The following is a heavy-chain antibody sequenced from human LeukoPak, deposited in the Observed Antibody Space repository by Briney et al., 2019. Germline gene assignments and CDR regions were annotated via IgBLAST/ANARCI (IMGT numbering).Heavy chain of an antibody. D-gene: IGHD2-2*01. V-gene: IGHV6-1*01. CDR1: GDSVSSTTTA. Sequence: SQTLSLTCAISGDSVSSTTTAWNWIRQSPSRGLEWLGRTYYTSKWITDYAVSVKGRITVNPNTSNNQFSLHLNPVTPEDTAVYYCARRLTQYDCFDPWGQGILVTVSS. CDR3: ARRLTQYDCFDP. CDR2: TYYTSKWIT. J-gene: IGHJ5*02.